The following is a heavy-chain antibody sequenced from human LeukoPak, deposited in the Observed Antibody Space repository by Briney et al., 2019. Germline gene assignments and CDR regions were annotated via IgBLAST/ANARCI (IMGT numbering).Heavy chain of an antibody. CDR3: ASREYHGYSVWDLSW. CDR2: IFPIFGTA. Sequence: ASVKVSCTASGGTFNSYAISWVRQAPGQGLKWMGGIFPIFGTANYAQKFQGRVTITTDESTSTAYMELSSLRSDDTAVYYCASREYHGYSVWDLSWWGQGTLVTASS. D-gene: IGHD3-16*01. CDR1: GGTFNSYA. J-gene: IGHJ4*02. V-gene: IGHV1-69*05.